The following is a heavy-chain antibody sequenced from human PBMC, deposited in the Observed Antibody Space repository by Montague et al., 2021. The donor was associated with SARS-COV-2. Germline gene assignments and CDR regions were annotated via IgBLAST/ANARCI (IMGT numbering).Heavy chain of an antibody. Sequence: NNKPSLTSRVTMSVDTSKNQFSLKVNSVTAANTAVYYCARHYSATLPAVYWGQGTLVTVSS. J-gene: IGHJ4*02. D-gene: IGHD2-15*01. CDR3: ARHYSATLPAVY. V-gene: IGHV4-59*08.